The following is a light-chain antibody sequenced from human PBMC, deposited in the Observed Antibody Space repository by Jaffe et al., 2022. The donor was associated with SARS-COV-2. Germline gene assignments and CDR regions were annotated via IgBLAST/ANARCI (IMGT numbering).Light chain of an antibody. V-gene: IGLV2-8*01. CDR3: SSYAGSDNLM. Sequence: QSALTQPPSASGSPGQSVTISCTGTSSDVGGYKYVSWYQQHPGKAPKLMIYEVNKRPSGVPDRFSGSKSGNTASLTVSGLQAEDEAGYYCSSYAGSDNLMFGGGTKLTVL. CDR1: SSDVGGYKY. J-gene: IGLJ3*02. CDR2: EVN.